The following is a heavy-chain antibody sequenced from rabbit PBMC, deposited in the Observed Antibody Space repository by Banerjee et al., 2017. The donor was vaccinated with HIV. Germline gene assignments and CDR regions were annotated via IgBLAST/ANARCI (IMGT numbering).Heavy chain of an antibody. CDR2: IYGGDGRT. D-gene: IGHD1-1*01. J-gene: IGHJ4*01. CDR1: GGDFSSNA. V-gene: IGHV1S47*01. CDR3: ARDRYISSSGGCDL. Sequence: QQQLEESGGGLVTLGGSLTLTCKASGGDFSSNAGCWVRQAPGKGLELIACIYGGDGRTYCASWVNGRFAISRSTSLNPVTLQMARLTAADTATYFCARDRYISSSGGCDLWGPGTLVTVS.